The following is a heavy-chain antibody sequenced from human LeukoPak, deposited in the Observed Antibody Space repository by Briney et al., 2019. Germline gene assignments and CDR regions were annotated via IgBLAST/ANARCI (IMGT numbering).Heavy chain of an antibody. D-gene: IGHD1-26*01. CDR3: AKDPYSGSYGVYYFDY. Sequence: PGGSLRLSCAVSGFTFSSYAMSWVRQAPGKGLEWVSAISGSGGSTYYADSVKGRFTISRDNSKNTLYLQMNSLRAEDTAVYYCAKDPYSGSYGVYYFDYWGQGTLVTVSS. V-gene: IGHV3-23*01. CDR1: GFTFSSYA. CDR2: ISGSGGST. J-gene: IGHJ4*02.